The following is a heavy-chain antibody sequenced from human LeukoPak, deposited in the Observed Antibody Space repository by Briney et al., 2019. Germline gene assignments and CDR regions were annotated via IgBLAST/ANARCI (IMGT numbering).Heavy chain of an antibody. CDR3: ARGGIGYCTSTSCSSDS. D-gene: IGHD2-2*01. CDR1: GDSVSTNSAA. J-gene: IGHJ4*02. Sequence: SQTLSLTCAISGDSVSTNSAAWNWIRQSPSRGLEWLGRTYYRSKWYNDYGVSVKSRITITPDTSKNQFSLQLNSVTPEDTAVYYCARGGIGYCTSTSCSSDSWGQGTLVTVSS. CDR2: TYYRSKWYN. V-gene: IGHV6-1*01.